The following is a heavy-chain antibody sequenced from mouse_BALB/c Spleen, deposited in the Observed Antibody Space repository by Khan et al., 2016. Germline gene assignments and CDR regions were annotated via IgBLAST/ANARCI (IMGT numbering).Heavy chain of an antibody. CDR3: ARGAYCNYGYCHVIDY. D-gene: IGHD1-2*01. CDR2: IRNKANGYTT. J-gene: IGHJ4*01. V-gene: IGHV7-3*02. Sequence: EVELVESGGGLVQPGGSLRLSCATSGFTFTDYYMSWVRQPPEKALEWLGFIRNKANGYTTEYSASVKGRFTISRDNSQSILYLQMNILRAEDSATYYSARGAYCNYGYCHVIDYWGQEPSVTVSS. CDR1: GFTFTDYY.